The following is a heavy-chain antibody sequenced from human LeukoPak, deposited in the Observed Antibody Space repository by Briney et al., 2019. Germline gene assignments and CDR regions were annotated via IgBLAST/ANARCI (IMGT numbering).Heavy chain of an antibody. CDR3: ATLTTVTTEDDY. J-gene: IGHJ4*02. CDR1: GYSISSDDY. CDR2: IYHSGST. Sequence: SETLSLTCTVSGYSISSDDYWGWIQQPPGKVLEWIGSIYHSGSTYYNPSLKSRVTISVDTSKNQFSLKLSSVTAADTAVYYCATLTTVTTEDDYWGQGTLVTVSS. V-gene: IGHV4-38-2*02. D-gene: IGHD4-17*01.